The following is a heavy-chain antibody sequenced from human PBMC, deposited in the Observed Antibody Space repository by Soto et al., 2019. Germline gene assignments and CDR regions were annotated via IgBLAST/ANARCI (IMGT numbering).Heavy chain of an antibody. CDR3: ARARNPPAGSYYYYYGMDV. Sequence: PSETLSLTCAVSGGSISSGGYSWSWIRQPPGKGLEWIGYIYHSGSTYYNPSLKSRVTISVDRSKNQFSLKLSSVTAADTAVYYCARARNPPAGSYYYYYGMDVWGQGTTVTVSS. J-gene: IGHJ6*02. D-gene: IGHD1-1*01. V-gene: IGHV4-30-2*01. CDR1: GGSISSGGYS. CDR2: IYHSGST.